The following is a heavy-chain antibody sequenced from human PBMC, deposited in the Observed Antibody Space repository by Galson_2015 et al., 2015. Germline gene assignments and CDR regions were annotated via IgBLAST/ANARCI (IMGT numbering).Heavy chain of an antibody. J-gene: IGHJ3*02. Sequence: SLRLSCAASGFTFSSYEMNWVRQAPGKGLERVSYISSSGSTIYYADSVKGRFTISRDNAKNSLYLQMNSLRAEDTAVYYCARNKANYVWGTVIGPRAFDIWGQGTMVTVSS. CDR3: ARNKANYVWGTVIGPRAFDI. V-gene: IGHV3-48*03. D-gene: IGHD3-16*01. CDR2: ISSSGSTI. CDR1: GFTFSSYE.